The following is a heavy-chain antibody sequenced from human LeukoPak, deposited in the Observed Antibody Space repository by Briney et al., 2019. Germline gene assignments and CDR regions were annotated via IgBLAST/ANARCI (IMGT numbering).Heavy chain of an antibody. CDR2: ISSSSSTI. CDR1: GFTFSSYS. D-gene: IGHD3-9*01. CDR3: AKVGYFDWLLSFYFDY. V-gene: IGHV3-48*04. Sequence: HSGGSLRLSCAASGFTFSSYSMNWVRQAPGKGLEWVSYISSSSSTIYYADSVKGRFTISRDNAKNSLYLQMNSLRAEDTAVYYCAKVGYFDWLLSFYFDYWDQGTLVTVSS. J-gene: IGHJ4*02.